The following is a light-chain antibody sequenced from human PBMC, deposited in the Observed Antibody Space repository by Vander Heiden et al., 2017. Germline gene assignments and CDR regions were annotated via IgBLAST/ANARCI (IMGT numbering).Light chain of an antibody. J-gene: IGLJ1*01. Sequence: SSVWAQPPSVSVAPGRTARITCGGNNSGRKSVRWYQQNPGQAPVLVVYDDSDRPSGIPERFSGSNSGNTATLTISRVEAGDEADYYCQVWDSSSDHPNYVFGTGTKVTVL. CDR2: DDS. CDR3: QVWDSSSDHPNYV. CDR1: NSGRKS. V-gene: IGLV3-21*03.